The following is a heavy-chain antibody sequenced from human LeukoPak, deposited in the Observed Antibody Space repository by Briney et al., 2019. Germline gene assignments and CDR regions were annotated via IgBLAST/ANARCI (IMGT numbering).Heavy chain of an antibody. CDR1: GGSISSSNW. CDR3: ASLYSSSWYGVGYCYYGMDV. CDR2: IYHSGST. V-gene: IGHV4-4*02. J-gene: IGHJ6*02. Sequence: PSGTLSLTCAVSGGSISSSNWWSWVRQPPGKGLEWIGEIYHSGSTNYNPSLKSRVTISVDKSKNQFSLKLSSVTAADTAVYYCASLYSSSWYGVGYCYYGMDVWGQGTTVTVSS. D-gene: IGHD6-13*01.